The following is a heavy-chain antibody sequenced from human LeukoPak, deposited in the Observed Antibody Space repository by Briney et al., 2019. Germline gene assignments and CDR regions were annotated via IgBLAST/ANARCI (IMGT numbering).Heavy chain of an antibody. CDR3: ARGPLMVRGVRDAFDI. CDR2: IYSGGST. D-gene: IGHD3-10*01. CDR1: GFTVSSNY. J-gene: IGHJ3*02. V-gene: IGHV3-66*01. Sequence: PGGSLRLSCAASGFTVSSNYMSWVRQAPGKELEWVSVIYSGGSTYYADSVKGRFTISRDNSKNTLYLQMNSLRAEDTAVYYCARGPLMVRGVRDAFDIWGQGTMVTVSS.